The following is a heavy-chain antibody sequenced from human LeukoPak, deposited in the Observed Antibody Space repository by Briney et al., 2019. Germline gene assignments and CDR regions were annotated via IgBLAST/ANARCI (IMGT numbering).Heavy chain of an antibody. CDR3: AKETWGKSFDY. Sequence: GGSLRLSCTASGFTFSSYAISWVRQAPGKGLEWVSGISGSGGRTNYADSVKGRFTISRDNAKNSLYLQMNSLRAEDTALYYCAKETWGKSFDYRGQGTLVTVSP. D-gene: IGHD3-16*01. V-gene: IGHV3-23*01. CDR1: GFTFSSYA. J-gene: IGHJ4*02. CDR2: ISGSGGRT.